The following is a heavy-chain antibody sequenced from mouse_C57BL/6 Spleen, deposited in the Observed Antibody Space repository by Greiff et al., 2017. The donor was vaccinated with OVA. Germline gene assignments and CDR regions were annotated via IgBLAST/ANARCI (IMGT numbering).Heavy chain of an antibody. Sequence: VQLQESGPGLVQPSQSLSITCTVSGFSLTSYGVHWVRQSPGKGLEWLGVIWSGGSTDYNAAFISRLSISKDNSKSQVFFKMNSLQADDTAIYHCARNFYGSSYGYFDVWGTGTTVTVSS. CDR1: GFSLTSYG. CDR2: IWSGGST. V-gene: IGHV2-2*01. CDR3: ARNFYGSSYGYFDV. J-gene: IGHJ1*03. D-gene: IGHD1-1*01.